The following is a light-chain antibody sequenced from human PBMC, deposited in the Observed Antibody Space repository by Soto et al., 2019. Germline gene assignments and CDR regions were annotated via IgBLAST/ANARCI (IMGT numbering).Light chain of an antibody. CDR3: SSSTPTRGLV. V-gene: IGLV2-14*01. J-gene: IGLJ1*01. Sequence: QSALTQPASVSGSLGQSISISCTEDSSDLTYNSVSWYQHHPHKAPKLIIYDVSYRPSGVSTRFSVSQSAGSASLTISGLQAEDEADYSCSSSTPTRGLVFGSGTKVTVL. CDR2: DVS. CDR1: SSDLTYNS.